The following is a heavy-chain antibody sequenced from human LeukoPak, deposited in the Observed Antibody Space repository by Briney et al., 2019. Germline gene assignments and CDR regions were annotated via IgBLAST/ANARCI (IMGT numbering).Heavy chain of an antibody. CDR1: GFTFSDYD. Sequence: PGGSLRLSCATSGFTFSDYDIDWVRQAPGKGLEWVGRAGNKATSYTTEYAASVKGTFIISRDESKNSVYLQMNSLKTEDTAVYYCARDYWGSYDYWGRGALVTVSS. V-gene: IGHV3-72*01. D-gene: IGHD1-26*01. CDR3: ARDYWGSYDY. J-gene: IGHJ4*02. CDR2: AGNKATSYTT.